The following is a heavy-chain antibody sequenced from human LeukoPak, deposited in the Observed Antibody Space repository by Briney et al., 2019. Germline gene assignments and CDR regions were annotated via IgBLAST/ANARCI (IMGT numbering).Heavy chain of an antibody. Sequence: SETLSLTCTVSGVSISSSYWSWIRQPPGKGLEWIGNFYNSVITNYNTSLKSRVTMSLDTSKNQFSLKLNSVTAADTALYYCAKDAVTPIYYYMAVWGKGTTVIVS. J-gene: IGHJ6*03. CDR3: AKDAVTPIYYYMAV. CDR1: GVSISSSY. D-gene: IGHD2-21*02. CDR2: FYNSVIT. V-gene: IGHV4-59*01.